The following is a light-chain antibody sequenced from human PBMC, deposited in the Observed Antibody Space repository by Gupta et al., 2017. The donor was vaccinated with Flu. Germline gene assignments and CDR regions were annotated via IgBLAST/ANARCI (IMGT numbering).Light chain of an antibody. V-gene: IGKV1-27*01. J-gene: IGKJ1*01. CDR1: QDISNY. CDR2: AAS. Sequence: YRVPITCRASQDISNYLAWFQQKPGKVPKLLIYAASTLQSGVPSRFSGSGSGTDFALTISSLQSEDVATYYCQNYNIAPRTFGQGTKVEIK. CDR3: QNYNIAPRT.